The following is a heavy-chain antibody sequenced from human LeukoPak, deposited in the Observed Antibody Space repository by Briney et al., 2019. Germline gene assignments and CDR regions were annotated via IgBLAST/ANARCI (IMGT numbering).Heavy chain of an antibody. CDR2: IYDSGST. Sequence: SETLSLTCTVSGAPIRGYSWNWIRQPPGKGLEWIGLIYDSGSTTYNPSLKSRVSMSIDTSKNQFSLRLSSVTAADTAVYYCVRFLGVTGIDYWGQGTLVTASS. J-gene: IGHJ4*02. CDR3: VRFLGVTGIDY. D-gene: IGHD6-19*01. CDR1: GAPIRGYS. V-gene: IGHV4-59*08.